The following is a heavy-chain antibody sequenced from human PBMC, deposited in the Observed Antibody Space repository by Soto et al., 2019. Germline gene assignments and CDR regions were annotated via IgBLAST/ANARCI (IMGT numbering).Heavy chain of an antibody. CDR1: GFTFSNCA. J-gene: IGHJ4*02. Sequence: GGSLRLSCEASGFTFSNCAMSWVRQAPGKGLEWVSGISGTGRSTFYADSVKDRFTISRDNSKNTVCLQMSSLRAEDTAVYFCAKGNTSGWYFFDYWGQGTLVTVSS. D-gene: IGHD6-19*01. CDR3: AKGNTSGWYFFDY. CDR2: ISGTGRST. V-gene: IGHV3-23*01.